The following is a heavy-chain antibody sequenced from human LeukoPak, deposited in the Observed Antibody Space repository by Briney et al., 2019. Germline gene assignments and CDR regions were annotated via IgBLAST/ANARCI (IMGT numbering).Heavy chain of an antibody. D-gene: IGHD6-6*01. J-gene: IGHJ4*02. CDR1: RFTFSGYG. Sequence: GGSLRLSCAASRFTFSGYGMHWVRQAPGKGLEWVAFIRFDGTNKYYTDSVKGRLTISRDNSKNTLYLQMNSLGAEDTAVYYCAKDLSSYGSSPEGAFDYWGQGTLVTVSS. CDR3: AKDLSSYGSSPEGAFDY. V-gene: IGHV3-30*02. CDR2: IRFDGTNK.